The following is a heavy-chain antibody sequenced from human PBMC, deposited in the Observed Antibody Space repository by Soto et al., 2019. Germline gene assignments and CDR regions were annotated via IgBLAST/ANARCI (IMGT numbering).Heavy chain of an antibody. CDR2: IYSGGTT. CDR3: ASRFSYGYFEN. J-gene: IGHJ4*02. CDR1: GFIINNNY. V-gene: IGHV3-53*01. D-gene: IGHD5-18*01. Sequence: GGSLRLSCAASGFIINNNYMSWVRQAPGRGLEWVSVIYSGGTTDYADSVKGRFTIYTDNSKNTLYLQMNTLRAEDTAMYYCASRFSYGYFENWGLGTLVTVS.